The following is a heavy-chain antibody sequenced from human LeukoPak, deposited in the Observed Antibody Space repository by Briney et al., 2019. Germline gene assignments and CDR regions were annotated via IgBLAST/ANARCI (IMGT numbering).Heavy chain of an antibody. CDR1: EFPFWNYW. V-gene: IGHV3-7*01. CDR2: VNQGGGYK. D-gene: IGHD2-2*01. J-gene: IGHJ6*02. Sequence: GGSLRLSCAASEFPFWNYWMTWVRRAPGRGLEWVANVNQGGGYKYYVDSVRGRFTISRDNAKNEVYLQMDSLRVEDSAVYYCARGEPHCSTSTCSRRRMDVWGQGTTVTVSS. CDR3: ARGEPHCSTSTCSRRRMDV.